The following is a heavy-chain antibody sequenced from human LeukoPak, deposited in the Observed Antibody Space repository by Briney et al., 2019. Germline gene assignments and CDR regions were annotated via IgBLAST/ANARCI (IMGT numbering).Heavy chain of an antibody. Sequence: PSETLSLTCTVSGGSVSSGSYYWSWIRQPPGKGLEWIGYIYYSGSTNYNPSLKSRVTISVDTSKNQFSLKLSSVTAADTAVYYCARAPGPFGYDSSGYYYESAFDIWGQGTMVTVSS. CDR1: GGSVSSGSYY. J-gene: IGHJ3*02. D-gene: IGHD3-22*01. CDR2: IYYSGST. V-gene: IGHV4-61*01. CDR3: ARAPGPFGYDSSGYYYESAFDI.